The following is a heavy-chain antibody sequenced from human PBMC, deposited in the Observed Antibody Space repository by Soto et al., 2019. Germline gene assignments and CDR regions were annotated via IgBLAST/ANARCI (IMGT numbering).Heavy chain of an antibody. CDR3: VDCRPRGDYCHWFDP. CDR2: IIPIFGTV. D-gene: IGHD3-22*01. CDR1: GGTFRTYD. Sequence: QVQLVQSGAEVKKPGSSVKVSCKASGGTFRTYDIRWVRQAPGQGLEWMGGIIPIFGTVNYAQKFQGRVTGSADDSASKGYRELSRLRSGDTAEYNCVDCRPRGDYCHWFDPWGQGTLVTVSS. V-gene: IGHV1-69*01. J-gene: IGHJ5*02.